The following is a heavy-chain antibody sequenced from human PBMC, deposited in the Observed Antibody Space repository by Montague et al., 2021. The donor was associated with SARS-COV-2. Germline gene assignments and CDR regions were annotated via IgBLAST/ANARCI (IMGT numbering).Heavy chain of an antibody. V-gene: IGHV2-70*20. D-gene: IGHD1-26*01. J-gene: IGHJ5*02. CDR3: ARGIGWRSRVIFDH. CDR2: IDRDDE. CDR1: GFSLSTSGMC. Sequence: PALVKPTQTLTLTCTFSGFSLSTSGMCVSWVRQLPGKALEWLALIDRDDEYYNTSLKTWLTISMNTSKHQVVLTLTNMDPVDTATYSCARGIGWRSRVIFDHWGQGTLVTVSS.